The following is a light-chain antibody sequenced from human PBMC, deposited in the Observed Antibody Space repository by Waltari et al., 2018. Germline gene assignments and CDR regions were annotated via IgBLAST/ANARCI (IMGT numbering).Light chain of an antibody. CDR3: QQYNNWLWT. J-gene: IGKJ1*01. CDR1: QSVSSN. Sequence: EIVMTQSPANLSVSPGDRATLSCRASQSVSSNLAWYQQKPGQAPLLLNYGASTRATGIPARFSGSGSGTEFTLTISSMQSEDFAVYYCQQYNNWLWTFGQGTKVEIK. V-gene: IGKV3-15*01. CDR2: GAS.